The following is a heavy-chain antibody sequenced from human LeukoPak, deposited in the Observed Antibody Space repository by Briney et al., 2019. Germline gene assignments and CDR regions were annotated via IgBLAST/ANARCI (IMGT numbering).Heavy chain of an antibody. CDR1: GFTVSSNY. Sequence: GGSLRLSCAASGFTVSSNYMSWVRQAPGKGLEWVSVIYSGGSTDYADSVKGRFTISRDNSKNTLYLQMNSLRVEDTAVYYCVKIDGSGSYYPPDYWGQGTLVTVSS. D-gene: IGHD3-10*01. V-gene: IGHV3-53*01. CDR2: IYSGGST. J-gene: IGHJ4*02. CDR3: VKIDGSGSYYPPDY.